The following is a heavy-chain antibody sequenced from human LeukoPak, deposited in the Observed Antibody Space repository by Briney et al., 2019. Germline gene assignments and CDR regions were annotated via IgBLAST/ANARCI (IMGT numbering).Heavy chain of an antibody. Sequence: AGGSLRLSCAASGFTFSSYWMHWVRQAPGKGLEWVANIKLDGTEKYYVDSVKGRFTISRGNAKNSLYLQMNSLRAEDTAVYYCASDRFYFGVWGQGTLVTVSS. CDR3: ASDRFYFGV. D-gene: IGHD3-16*01. CDR2: IKLDGTEK. J-gene: IGHJ4*02. V-gene: IGHV3-7*05. CDR1: GFTFSSYW.